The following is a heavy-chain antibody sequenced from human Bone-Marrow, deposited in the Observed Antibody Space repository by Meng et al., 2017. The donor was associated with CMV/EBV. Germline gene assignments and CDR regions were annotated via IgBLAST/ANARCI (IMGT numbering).Heavy chain of an antibody. CDR2: IYYSGST. J-gene: IGHJ4*02. CDR1: GGSVSSGSYY. V-gene: IGHV4-61*01. Sequence: SETLSLTCTVPGGSVSSGSYYWSWIRQPPGKGLEWIGYIYYSGSTNYNPSLKSRVTISVDTSKNQFSLKLSSVTAADTAVYYCARETGDCSSTSCSFFDYWGQGTLVTVSS. CDR3: ARETGDCSSTSCSFFDY. D-gene: IGHD2-2*01.